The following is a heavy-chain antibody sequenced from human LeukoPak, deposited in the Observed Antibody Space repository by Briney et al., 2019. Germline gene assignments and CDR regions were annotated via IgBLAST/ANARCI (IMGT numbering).Heavy chain of an antibody. V-gene: IGHV4-4*07. CDR2: TYTRGDT. Sequence: PSETLSLTCTVSRASISDNYWSWSRQPAGKALEWIGRTYTRGDTNYNPSLKSRASVSVDTSKNQFYLSLRYVTAADTGVYYCTIGGASGSLAHWGPGTLVTVSS. CDR3: TIGGASGSLAH. J-gene: IGHJ4*02. D-gene: IGHD6-13*01. CDR1: RASISDNY.